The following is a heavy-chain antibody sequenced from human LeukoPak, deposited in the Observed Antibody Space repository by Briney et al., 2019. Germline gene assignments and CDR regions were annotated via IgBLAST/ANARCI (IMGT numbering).Heavy chain of an antibody. CDR3: AKEWEGWVGDAFDI. CDR2: ISRSSSHI. Sequence: KPGGSLRLSCAASGVSFSSYDMNWVRQAPGKGLEWVSYISRSSSHIYYADSVRGRFTISRDNAESSLYLQMHSLRAEDTAVYYCAKEWEGWVGDAFDIWGQGTMVTVSS. V-gene: IGHV3-21*04. CDR1: GVSFSSYD. J-gene: IGHJ3*02. D-gene: IGHD1-26*01.